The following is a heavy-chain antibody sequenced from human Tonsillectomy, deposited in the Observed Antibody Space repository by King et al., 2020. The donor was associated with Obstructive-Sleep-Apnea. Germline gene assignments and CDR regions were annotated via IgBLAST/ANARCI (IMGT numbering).Heavy chain of an antibody. D-gene: IGHD6-19*01. CDR3: ARDRGWLVHFDY. V-gene: IGHV3-21*01. CDR2: ISGSTSYL. J-gene: IGHJ4*02. Sequence: VQLVESGGGLVKAGESLRLSCAASGFTFSSYNMNWVRQAPGKGLEWVSSISGSTSYLYYADSVKGRFTISRDNAKNSLYLQMNSLRAEDTAVYFCARDRGWLVHFDYWGQGALVTVSS. CDR1: GFTFSSYN.